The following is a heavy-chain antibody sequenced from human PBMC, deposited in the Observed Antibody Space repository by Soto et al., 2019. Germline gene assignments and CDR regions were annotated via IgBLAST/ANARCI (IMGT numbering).Heavy chain of an antibody. V-gene: IGHV4-59*02. CDR3: ARGWGSKWYYFDS. J-gene: IGHJ4*02. CDR2: IFDNGDV. D-gene: IGHD3-16*01. Sequence: PSETLSLTCTVSVVSGTSFYWSWLRQSPGKGLEWIGYIFDNGDVKYNPSLMSRLTMSIDMSKNEFSLRLKSVTAADTAMYYCARGWGSKWYYFDSWGEGTLVTVSS. CDR1: VVSGTSFY.